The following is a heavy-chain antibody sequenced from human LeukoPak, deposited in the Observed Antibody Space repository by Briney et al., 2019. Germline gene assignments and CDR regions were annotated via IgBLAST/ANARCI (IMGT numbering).Heavy chain of an antibody. CDR1: GGTFSSYT. Sequence: SVKVSCKASGGTFSSYTISWVRQAPGQGLEWMGRIVPILGIANYAQKFQGRVTITADKSTSTAYMELSSLRSEDTAVYYCARDIRDYGGNLPSDYWGQGTLVTVSS. CDR3: ARDIRDYGGNLPSDY. CDR2: IVPILGIA. V-gene: IGHV1-69*04. J-gene: IGHJ4*02. D-gene: IGHD4-23*01.